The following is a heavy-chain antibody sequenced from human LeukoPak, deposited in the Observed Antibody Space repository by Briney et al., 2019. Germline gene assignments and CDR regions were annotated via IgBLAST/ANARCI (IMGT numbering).Heavy chain of an antibody. V-gene: IGHV1-46*01. Sequence: ASVKVSCRASGYTFTSYYMHWVRQAPGQGLEWMGIINPSGGSTSYAQKFQGRVTMTRDTSTSTVYMELSSLRSEDTAVYYRARDGEENDGSGYHDYWGQGTLVTVSS. J-gene: IGHJ4*02. CDR3: ARDGEENDGSGYHDY. CDR2: INPSGGST. CDR1: GYTFTSYY. D-gene: IGHD3-22*01.